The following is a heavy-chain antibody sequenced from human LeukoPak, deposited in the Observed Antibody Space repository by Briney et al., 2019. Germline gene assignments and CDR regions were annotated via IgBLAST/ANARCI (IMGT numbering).Heavy chain of an antibody. CDR1: GFTFSSYS. Sequence: GGSLRLSCAASGFTFSSYSMNWVRQAPGKGLEWVSSISTSSSYIYYADSVKGQFTISRDNAKNSLYLQMNSLRAEDTAVYYCARDYGGSSPFDYWGQGTLVTVSS. CDR3: ARDYGGSSPFDY. V-gene: IGHV3-21*06. J-gene: IGHJ4*02. CDR2: ISTSSSYI. D-gene: IGHD4-23*01.